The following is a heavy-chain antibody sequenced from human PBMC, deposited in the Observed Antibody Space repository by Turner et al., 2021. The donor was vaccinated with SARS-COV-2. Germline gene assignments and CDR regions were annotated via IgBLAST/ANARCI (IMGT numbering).Heavy chain of an antibody. V-gene: IGHV4-59*08. CDR2: IHYSGST. J-gene: IGHJ6*02. D-gene: IGHD6-19*01. Sequence: QVQLQESGPGLVKPSETLSLPCTVSGGSISSYYWSWIRQPPGKGLEWIGYIHYSGSTNYNPSLKSRVTISVDTSKNQCSLKLSSVTAADTAVYYCARHGFSGWDGGGMDVWGQGTTVTVSS. CDR3: ARHGFSGWDGGGMDV. CDR1: GGSISSYY.